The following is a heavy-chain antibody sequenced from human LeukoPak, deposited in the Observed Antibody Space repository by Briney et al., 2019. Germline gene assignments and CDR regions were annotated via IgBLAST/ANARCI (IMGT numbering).Heavy chain of an antibody. D-gene: IGHD1-7*01. CDR2: IIAIFGTA. CDR1: GGTLSHYA. CDR3: ARVTGTEGDSVDY. J-gene: IGHJ4*02. V-gene: IGHV1-69*05. Sequence: GSAVTVTCKASGGTLSHYAISWVRQAPAQGREWMGGIIAIFGTANYAQKFQGRVTFTTDESTSTAYMELSSLTSEDTAVYYCARVTGTEGDSVDYWGQGTLVTVSS.